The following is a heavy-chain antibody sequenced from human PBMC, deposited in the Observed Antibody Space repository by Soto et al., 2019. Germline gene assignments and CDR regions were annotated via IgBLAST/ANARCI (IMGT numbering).Heavy chain of an antibody. D-gene: IGHD3-16*01. Sequence: GGSLRLSCAASGFTFSSYDMHWVRQATGKGLEWVSAIGTAGDTYYPGSVKGRFTISRENAKNSLYLQMNSLRAEDTAVYYCARDLRGDRVYYGMDVWGQGTTVTVSS. CDR2: IGTAGDT. J-gene: IGHJ6*02. CDR3: ARDLRGDRVYYGMDV. CDR1: GFTFSSYD. V-gene: IGHV3-13*01.